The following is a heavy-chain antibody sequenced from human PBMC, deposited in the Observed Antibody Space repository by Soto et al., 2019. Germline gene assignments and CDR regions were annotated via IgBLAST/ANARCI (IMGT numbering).Heavy chain of an antibody. Sequence: PSETLSLTCTVSGGSVSSGSYYWSWIRQPPGKGLEWIGYIYYSGSTNYNPSLKSRVTISVDTSKNQFSLKLSSVTAADTAVYYCARGRVVVANVFDAVDIGGQGTMVTVSS. J-gene: IGHJ3*02. CDR2: IYYSGST. D-gene: IGHD2-15*01. CDR1: GGSVSSGSYY. V-gene: IGHV4-61*01. CDR3: ARGRVVVANVFDAVDI.